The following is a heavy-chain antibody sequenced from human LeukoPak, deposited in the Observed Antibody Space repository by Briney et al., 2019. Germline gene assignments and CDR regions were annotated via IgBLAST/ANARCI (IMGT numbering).Heavy chain of an antibody. CDR3: ASYGSGSRFDY. CDR1: GGSVSSGSYY. Sequence: PSETLSLTCTVSGGSVSSGSYYWSWIRQPPGKGLEWIGYIYYSGSTNYDPSLKSRVTISVDTSKNQFSLKLSSVTAADTAVYYCASYGSGSRFDYWGQGTLVTVSS. D-gene: IGHD3-10*01. CDR2: IYYSGST. V-gene: IGHV4-61*01. J-gene: IGHJ4*02.